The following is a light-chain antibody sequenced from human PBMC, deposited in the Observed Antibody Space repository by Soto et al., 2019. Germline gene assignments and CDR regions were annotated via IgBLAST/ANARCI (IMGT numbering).Light chain of an antibody. Sequence: DIVMTQSPDSLAVSLGERATINCKSSQSVLYSSNNKNHLAWYQQKPGQPPKLLIYWASTRESGVPDRFSGSGSVTDFTLTISSLQAEDVAVYYCQQYYSPPVTFGPGTKVDIK. CDR1: QSVLYSSNNKNH. CDR2: WAS. J-gene: IGKJ3*01. V-gene: IGKV4-1*01. CDR3: QQYYSPPVT.